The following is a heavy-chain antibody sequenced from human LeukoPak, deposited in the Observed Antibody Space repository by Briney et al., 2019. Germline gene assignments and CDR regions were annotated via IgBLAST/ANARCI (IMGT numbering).Heavy chain of an antibody. CDR1: GFTFDDYA. D-gene: IGHD3-10*01. CDR3: AKATYYYGSGSYCFDY. CDR2: ISWNSGSI. Sequence: GRSLRLSCAASGFTFDDYAMHWVRQAPGKGLESVSGISWNSGSIGYADSVKGRFTISRDNAKNSLYLQMNSLRAEDTALYYCAKATYYYGSGSYCFDYWGQGTLVTVSS. J-gene: IGHJ4*02. V-gene: IGHV3-9*01.